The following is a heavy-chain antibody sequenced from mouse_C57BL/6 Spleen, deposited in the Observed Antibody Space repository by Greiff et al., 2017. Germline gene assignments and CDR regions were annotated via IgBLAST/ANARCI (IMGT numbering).Heavy chain of an antibody. CDR3: ARFGIITTVDY. CDR1: GYAFRSYW. Sequence: QVQLQQSGAELVKPGASVKISCKASGYAFRSYWMNWVKQRPGTGLEWIGQIYPGDGDPNYNGKFKGKATLAADKSSSTAYMQLSSLTSEDSAVYFCARFGIITTVDYWSQGTTLTVSS. J-gene: IGHJ2*01. D-gene: IGHD1-1*01. V-gene: IGHV1-80*01. CDR2: IYPGDGDP.